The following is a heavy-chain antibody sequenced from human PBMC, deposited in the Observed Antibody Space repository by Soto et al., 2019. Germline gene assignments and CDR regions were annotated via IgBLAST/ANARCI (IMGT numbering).Heavy chain of an antibody. CDR1: GDSINNKW. D-gene: IGHD6-19*01. J-gene: IGHJ5*01. CDR2: IFHSGST. V-gene: IGHV4-4*02. Sequence: QLQLQESGPGLVKPSETLSLTCAVSGDSINNKWWYWVRQPPGKGLEWLGEIFHSGSTHYNPSLKSRLTILVDKSKNQFSLTLTSVTAADTAVYYCAGQWLAGYGAFDSWGQGTLVTVSS. CDR3: AGQWLAGYGAFDS.